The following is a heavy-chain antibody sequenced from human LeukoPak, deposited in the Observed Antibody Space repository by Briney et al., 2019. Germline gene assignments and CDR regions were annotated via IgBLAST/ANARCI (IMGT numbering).Heavy chain of an antibody. V-gene: IGHV2-5*02. CDR1: GFSLSTSGVG. Sequence: SGPTLVKPTQTLTLTCTFSGFSLSTSGVGVGWIRQPPGKALEWLALIYWDDDKRYSPSLKSRLTITKDTSKNQAVLTMTNMDPVDTATYYCAHRGGCSGGSCYGDAFDIWGQGTMVTVSS. J-gene: IGHJ3*02. CDR2: IYWDDDK. CDR3: AHRGGCSGGSCYGDAFDI. D-gene: IGHD2-15*01.